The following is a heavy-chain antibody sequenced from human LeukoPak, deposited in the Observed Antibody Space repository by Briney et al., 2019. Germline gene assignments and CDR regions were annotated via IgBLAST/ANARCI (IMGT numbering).Heavy chain of an antibody. D-gene: IGHD5-18*01. V-gene: IGHV4-59*12. CDR1: GGSISSYY. CDR2: IYYSGST. Sequence: SETLSLTCSVSGGSISSYYWSWIRQPPGKGLEWIGDIYYSGSTNYNPSLKSRVTISVDTSKNQFSLKLSSVTAADTAVYYCARGRGYSYGYRAFPVWGKGTTVTVSS. CDR3: ARGRGYSYGYRAFPV. J-gene: IGHJ6*04.